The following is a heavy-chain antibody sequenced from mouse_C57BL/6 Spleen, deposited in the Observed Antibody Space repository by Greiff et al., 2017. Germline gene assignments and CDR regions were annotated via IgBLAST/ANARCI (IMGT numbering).Heavy chain of an antibody. D-gene: IGHD2-3*01. CDR2: IWWDDDK. CDR1: GFSLSTFGMG. J-gene: IGHJ3*01. V-gene: IGHV8-8*01. Sequence: EPGPGILQPSQTLSLSCSFSGFSLSTFGMGVGWIRQPPGKGLVWLAHIWWDDDKYYNPALKSPLTNSKDTSKNHVFLQIANVDTADTATYCCTRIGYDPGADWFAYWGQGALVTVSA. CDR3: TRIGYDPGADWFAY.